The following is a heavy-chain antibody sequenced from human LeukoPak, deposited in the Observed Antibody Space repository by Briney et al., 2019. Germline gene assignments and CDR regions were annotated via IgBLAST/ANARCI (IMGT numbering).Heavy chain of an antibody. J-gene: IGHJ5*02. CDR2: INPNSGGT. CDR1: GYTFTGYY. D-gene: IGHD5-18*01. CDR3: ARDTAMVTYWFDP. V-gene: IGHV1-2*02. Sequence: ASVKVSCKASGYTFTGYYMHWVRQAPGQGLEWMGWINPNSGGTNYAQRFQGRVTMTRDTSISTAYMELSRLRSDDTAVYYCARDTAMVTYWFDPWGQGTLVTVSS.